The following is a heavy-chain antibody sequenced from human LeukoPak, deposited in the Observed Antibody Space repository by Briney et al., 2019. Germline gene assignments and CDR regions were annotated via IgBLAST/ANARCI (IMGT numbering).Heavy chain of an antibody. Sequence: PSETLSXTCAVYGGSFSGYYWSWIRQPPGKGLEWIGEINHSGSTNYNPSLKSRVTISVDTSKNQFSLKLSSATAADTAVYYCARRSYGVPFDPWGQGILVTVSS. D-gene: IGHD3-10*01. CDR2: INHSGST. CDR3: ARRSYGVPFDP. CDR1: GGSFSGYY. V-gene: IGHV4-34*01. J-gene: IGHJ5*02.